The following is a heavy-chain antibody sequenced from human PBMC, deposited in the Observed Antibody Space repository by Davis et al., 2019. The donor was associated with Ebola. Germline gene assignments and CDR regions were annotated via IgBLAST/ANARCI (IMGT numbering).Heavy chain of an antibody. Sequence: ASVKVSCKASGYSFTHYSFSWVRQAPGQGLEWMGWVSGNNGKTDYAQKFQGRVTMTTDTSTSTAYMELRSLTSDDTAVYYCVRVSFGSSSAQDYWGQGALVTVSS. J-gene: IGHJ4*02. CDR2: VSGNNGKT. CDR1: GYSFTHYS. V-gene: IGHV1-18*01. D-gene: IGHD6-6*01. CDR3: VRVSFGSSSAQDY.